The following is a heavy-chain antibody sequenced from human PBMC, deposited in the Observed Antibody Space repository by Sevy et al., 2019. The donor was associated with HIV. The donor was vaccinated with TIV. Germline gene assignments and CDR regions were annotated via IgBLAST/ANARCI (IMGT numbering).Heavy chain of an antibody. CDR3: AKKYHYGSGSYLLPYYFDY. CDR2: ISGSGGST. J-gene: IGHJ4*02. V-gene: IGHV3-23*01. Sequence: GESLKISCAASGFTFSSYAMSWVRQAPGKGLEWVSAISGSGGSTYYADSVKGRFTISRDNSKNTLYLQMNSLRAEDTAVYYCAKKYHYGSGSYLLPYYFDYWGQGTLVTVSS. CDR1: GFTFSSYA. D-gene: IGHD3-10*01.